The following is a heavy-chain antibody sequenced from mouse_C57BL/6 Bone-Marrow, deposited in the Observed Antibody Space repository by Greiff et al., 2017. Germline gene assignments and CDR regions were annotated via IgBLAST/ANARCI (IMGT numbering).Heavy chain of an antibody. CDR1: GFSLTSYG. CDR3: ARHGYYGYWYFDV. V-gene: IGHV2-6-1*01. J-gene: IGHJ1*03. Sequence: VMLVESGPGLVAPSQSLSITCTVSGFSLTSYGVHWVRQPPGKGLEWLVVIWSDGSTTYNSALKSRLSISKDNSKSQVFLKMNSIQADDTAMYYCARHGYYGYWYFDVWGTGTTVTVSS. CDR2: IWSDGST. D-gene: IGHD1-1*01.